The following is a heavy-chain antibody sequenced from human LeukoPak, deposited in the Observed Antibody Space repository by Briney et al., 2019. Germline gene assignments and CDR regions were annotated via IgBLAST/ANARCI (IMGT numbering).Heavy chain of an antibody. CDR3: AKRGVVIRVILVGFHKEAYYFDS. Sequence: GGSLRLSCAVSGITLSNYGMSWVRQGPGKGLEWVAGISDRGSTKYADSVKGRSTISRDNPKNTLYLQMDSVRAEDTAVYFCAKRGVVIRVILVGFHKEAYYFDSWGQGALVTVSS. V-gene: IGHV3-23*01. CDR1: GITLSNYG. J-gene: IGHJ4*02. CDR2: ISDRGST. D-gene: IGHD3-22*01.